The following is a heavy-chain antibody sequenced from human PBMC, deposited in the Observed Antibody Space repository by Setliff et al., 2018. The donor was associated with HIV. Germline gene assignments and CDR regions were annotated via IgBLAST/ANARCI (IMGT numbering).Heavy chain of an antibody. CDR3: ARGAGAFGAKLDS. Sequence: SETLSLTCTVSGYSISSGYYWGWIRQPPGKGLEWIGYMSFSANSNYNPSLKNRITISIDTSKNQFSLRLKSVTAADAAIYYCARGAGAFGAKLDSWGQGSLVTVSS. CDR1: GYSISSGYY. CDR2: MSFSANS. J-gene: IGHJ4*02. V-gene: IGHV4-38-2*02. D-gene: IGHD3-10*01.